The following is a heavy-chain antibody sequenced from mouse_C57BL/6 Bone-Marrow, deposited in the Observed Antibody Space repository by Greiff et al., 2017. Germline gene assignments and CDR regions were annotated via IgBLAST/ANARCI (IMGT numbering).Heavy chain of an antibody. CDR3: ARRGYGSSSGYFDV. Sequence: QVQLQQSGAELMKPGASVKLSCKATGYTFTGYWIEWVKQRPGHGLEWIGEILPGSGSTNYNEKFKGKATFTADTSSNTAYMQLSSLKTEDSAIYYCARRGYGSSSGYFDVWGTGTTVTVSS. V-gene: IGHV1-9*01. D-gene: IGHD1-1*01. CDR2: ILPGSGST. J-gene: IGHJ1*03. CDR1: GYTFTGYW.